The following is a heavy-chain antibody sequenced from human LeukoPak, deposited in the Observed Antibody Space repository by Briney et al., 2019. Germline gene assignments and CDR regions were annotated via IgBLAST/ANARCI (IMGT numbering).Heavy chain of an antibody. CDR2: ISTYDGDT. V-gene: IGHV1-18*01. CDR3: ARNRGTNYERGRPEAEI. J-gene: IGHJ4*03. CDR1: GYTFTSYG. D-gene: IGHD3-10*02. Sequence: GASVKVSCKTSGYTFTSYGIIWVRQAPGQGLEWVGWISTYDGDTSSAHKFLGRVTMTTDTSTTTAYMEVRTLKPDDTAVYFCARNRGTNYERGRPEAEIWGQGTLITVSS.